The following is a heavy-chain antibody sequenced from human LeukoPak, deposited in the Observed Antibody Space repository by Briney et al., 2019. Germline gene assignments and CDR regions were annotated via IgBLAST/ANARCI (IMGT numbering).Heavy chain of an antibody. D-gene: IGHD2-2*02. Sequence: GASVKVSCKASGGTFSSYAISWVRQAPGQGLEWMGGIIPIFGTANYAQKFQGRVTITADESTSTAYMELSSLRSEDTAVYYCARDAVLDIVVVPAAIRSYYDFWSAAGMDVWGQGTTVTVSS. CDR1: GGTFSSYA. J-gene: IGHJ6*02. CDR2: IIPIFGTA. CDR3: ARDAVLDIVVVPAAIRSYYDFWSAAGMDV. V-gene: IGHV1-69*13.